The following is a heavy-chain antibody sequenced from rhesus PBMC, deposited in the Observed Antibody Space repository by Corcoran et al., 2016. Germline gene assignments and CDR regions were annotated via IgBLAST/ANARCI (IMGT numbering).Heavy chain of an antibody. D-gene: IGHD5-36*02. V-gene: IGHV2-1*01. CDR2: IYWDDDK. CDR1: GFSLSTSGMG. Sequence: QVTLKESGPALVKPTQTLTLTCTFSGFSLSTSGMGVVWIRPPPRKTLEWLALIYWDDDKRYSTSLKSRLTISKDTSKNQVVLTMTNMDPVDTATYYCARVNSYSYYFDYWGQGVLVTVSS. CDR3: ARVNSYSYYFDY. J-gene: IGHJ4*01.